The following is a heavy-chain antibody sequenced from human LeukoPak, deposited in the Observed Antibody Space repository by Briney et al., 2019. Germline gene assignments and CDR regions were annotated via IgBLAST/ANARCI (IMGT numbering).Heavy chain of an antibody. CDR2: IWNDGSSK. CDR3: ARETWIQLWLRYFDY. V-gene: IGHV3-33*01. J-gene: IGHJ4*02. D-gene: IGHD5-18*01. CDR1: GFTFSDYG. Sequence: GGSLRLSCAVSGFTFSDYGMHWVRQAPGKGLEWVAVIWNDGSSKYYGDSVMGRFTISRDNSKNTLYLQMNSLRAEDTAVYYCARETWIQLWLRYFDYWGQGTLVTVSS.